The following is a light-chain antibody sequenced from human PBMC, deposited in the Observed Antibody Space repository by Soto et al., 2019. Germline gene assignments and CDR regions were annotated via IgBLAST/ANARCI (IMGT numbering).Light chain of an antibody. V-gene: IGLV2-11*01. J-gene: IGLJ1*01. CDR2: GVS. CDR1: NSDVGGYNY. CDR3: CSYRSSSTLDV. Sequence: QSALTQPRSVSGSPGQSVTISCTGTNSDVGGYNYVSWYQQYPGKAPKLMISGVSERPSGVPDRFSGSKSGNTASLTISGLQAEDEADYYCCSYRSSSTLDVFGTGTKLTVL.